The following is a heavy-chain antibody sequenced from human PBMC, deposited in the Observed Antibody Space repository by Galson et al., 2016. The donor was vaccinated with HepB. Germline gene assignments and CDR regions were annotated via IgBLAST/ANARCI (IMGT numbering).Heavy chain of an antibody. CDR3: ARERVTTVDHGGLTNYYGMDV. CDR2: IYSGGST. V-gene: IGHV3-53*01. J-gene: IGHJ6*02. CDR1: GFTVSSNY. Sequence: SLRLSCAASGFTVSSNYMSWVRQAPGKGLEWVSVIYSGGSTYYADSVKGLFTISGDNSKNTLYLQMNSLRTEATAVYHCARERVTTVDHGGLTNYYGMDVWGQGTTVTVSS. D-gene: IGHD4-23*01.